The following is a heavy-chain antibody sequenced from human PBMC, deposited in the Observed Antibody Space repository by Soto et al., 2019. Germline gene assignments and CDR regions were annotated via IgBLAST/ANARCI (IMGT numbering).Heavy chain of an antibody. Sequence: SETLSLTCAVYGGSFSGYYWSWIRQPPGKGLEWFGEIDHSGSTNYKPSLKSRVTISVDTSKNQFSLKLSSVTAADTPVYYCAWTRKDSSGRDDDYWGQGTLVTVSS. J-gene: IGHJ4*02. D-gene: IGHD6-19*01. CDR1: GGSFSGYY. CDR2: IDHSGST. V-gene: IGHV4-34*01. CDR3: AWTRKDSSGRDDDY.